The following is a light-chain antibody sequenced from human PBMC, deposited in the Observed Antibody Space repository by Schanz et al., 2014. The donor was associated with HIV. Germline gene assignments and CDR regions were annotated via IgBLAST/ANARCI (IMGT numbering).Light chain of an antibody. Sequence: QSALTQPTSVSGSPGQSITISCTVASSDGGDFNFVSWYQQHPGKAPKLMIYDVINRPSGVSNRFSGSKSGNTASLTISGLQAEDEADYYCSSYTSSSTLFGTGTKLTVL. V-gene: IGLV2-14*03. CDR1: SSDGGDFNF. J-gene: IGLJ1*01. CDR3: SSYTSSSTL. CDR2: DVI.